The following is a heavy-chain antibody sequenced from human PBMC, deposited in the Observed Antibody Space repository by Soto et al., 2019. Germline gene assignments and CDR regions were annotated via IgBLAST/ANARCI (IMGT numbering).Heavy chain of an antibody. CDR2: ISGGGDLT. D-gene: IGHD3-3*01. Sequence: EVQLLESGGGLVQPGGSLRLSCAVSGFTFSTYAMSWVRQAPGGGLEWISAISGGGDLTYYADSVKGRSTISRDNSKNTLYLQMSSLRADDTAVYYCVKEIRIFGVVVFDYWGQGTLVTVSS. V-gene: IGHV3-23*01. J-gene: IGHJ4*02. CDR3: VKEIRIFGVVVFDY. CDR1: GFTFSTYA.